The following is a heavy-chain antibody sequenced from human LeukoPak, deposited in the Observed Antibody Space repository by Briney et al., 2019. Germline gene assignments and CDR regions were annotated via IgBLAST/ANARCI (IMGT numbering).Heavy chain of an antibody. J-gene: IGHJ4*02. V-gene: IGHV1-69*13. D-gene: IGHD3-22*01. CDR1: GGTFSSYA. CDR2: IIPIFGTA. CDR3: ARGIRYYYDSSGYYHFDY. Sequence: SVKVSCKASGGTFSSYAISWVRQAPGQGLEWMGGIIPIFGTANYAQKFQGRVTITADESTSTAYMELSSLRSEDTAVYYCARGIRYYYDSSGYYHFDYWGQGTLVAVSS.